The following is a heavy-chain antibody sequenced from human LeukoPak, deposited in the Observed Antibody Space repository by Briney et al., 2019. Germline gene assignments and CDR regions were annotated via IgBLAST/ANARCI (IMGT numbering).Heavy chain of an antibody. J-gene: IGHJ5*02. Sequence: ASVKVSCKASGYTFTSYGISWVRQAPGQGLEWMGWISAYNGNTNYAQKLQGRVTMTTDTSTSTAYMELRSLRSDDTAVYYCARLNCGSGSYSGWFDPWGQGTLVTVSS. V-gene: IGHV1-18*01. CDR3: ARLNCGSGSYSGWFDP. D-gene: IGHD3-10*01. CDR1: GYTFTSYG. CDR2: ISAYNGNT.